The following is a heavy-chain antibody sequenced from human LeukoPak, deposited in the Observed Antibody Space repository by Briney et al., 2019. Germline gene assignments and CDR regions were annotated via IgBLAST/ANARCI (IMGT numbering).Heavy chain of an antibody. CDR1: GYGFTSYH. CDR2: IAAYNGIP. Sequence: PSVQFSCQASGYGFTSYHIAWVRPAPGRGLEWMGWIAAYNGIPNYAENLQGRVTLTIDTSTSTAYIELRSLRSDATAVYYCARDHSGFHFDYWGQGTLVTVSS. J-gene: IGHJ4*02. D-gene: IGHD3-10*01. V-gene: IGHV1-18*01. CDR3: ARDHSGFHFDY.